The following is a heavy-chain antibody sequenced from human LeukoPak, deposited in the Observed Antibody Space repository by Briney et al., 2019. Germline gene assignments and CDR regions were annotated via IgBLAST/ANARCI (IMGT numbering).Heavy chain of an antibody. V-gene: IGHV1-46*01. CDR3: ARDRRIAVAGIRRDNWFDP. J-gene: IGHJ5*02. D-gene: IGHD6-19*01. CDR2: INPSGGST. CDR1: GYTFTSYY. Sequence: ASVKVPCKASGYTFTSYYMHWVRQAPGQGLEWMGIINPSGGSTSYAQKFQGRVTMTRDTSTSTVYMELSSLRSEDTAVYYCARDRRIAVAGIRRDNWFDPWGQGTLVTVSS.